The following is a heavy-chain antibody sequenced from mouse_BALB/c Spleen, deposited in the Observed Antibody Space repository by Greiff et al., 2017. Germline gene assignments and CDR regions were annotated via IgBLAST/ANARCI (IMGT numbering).Heavy chain of an antibody. V-gene: IGHV1-9*01. CDR2: ILPGSGST. CDR3: ASWEFITTGWFAY. CDR1: GYTFSSYW. D-gene: IGHD1-2*01. Sequence: VQLQQSGAELMKPGASVKISCKATGYTFSSYWIEWVKQRPGHGLEWIGEILPGSGSTNYNEKFKGKATFTADTSSNTAYMQLSSLTSEDSAVYYCASWEFITTGWFAYWGQGTLVTVSA. J-gene: IGHJ3*01.